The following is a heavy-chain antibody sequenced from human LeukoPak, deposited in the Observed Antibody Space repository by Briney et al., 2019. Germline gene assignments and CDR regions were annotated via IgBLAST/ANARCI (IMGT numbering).Heavy chain of an antibody. J-gene: IGHJ3*02. CDR3: ARAFSDVGDAFDM. CDR2: INQDASVR. V-gene: IGHV3-74*01. CDR1: GFTFSSHW. Sequence: GVSLRLSCVASGFTFSSHWMHWVRQAPGKGLEWVSRINQDASVRDYAGSARGRFTISRDNAKNMLYLQMDSLRAEDTAVYYCARAFSDVGDAFDMWGQGTMVTASS.